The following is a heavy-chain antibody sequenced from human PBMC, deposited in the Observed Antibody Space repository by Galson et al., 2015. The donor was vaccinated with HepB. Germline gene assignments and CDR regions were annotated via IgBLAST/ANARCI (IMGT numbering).Heavy chain of an antibody. CDR3: ARDHTVTTKNWFDP. V-gene: IGHV1-18*01. CDR2: ISSYNGNT. Sequence: SVKVSCKASGYKLTNYGLNWVRQAPGQGPEWMGWISSYNGNTNYAQKFQGRVTMTTDTSTRTAYMELRSLRSDDTAVYYCARDHTVTTKNWFDPWGQGTLVIVSS. CDR1: GYKLTNYG. J-gene: IGHJ5*02. D-gene: IGHD4-17*01.